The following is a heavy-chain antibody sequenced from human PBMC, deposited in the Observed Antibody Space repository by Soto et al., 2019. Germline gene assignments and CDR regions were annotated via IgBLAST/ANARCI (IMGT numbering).Heavy chain of an antibody. Sequence: SETLSLTCTVSGGSISSSSYYWGWIRQPPGKGLEWIGSIYYSGSTYYNPSLKSRVTISVDTSKNQFSLKLSSVTAADTAVYYCARQRDAHNPYHFDYWAQGSLVTVSS. CDR1: GGSISSSSYY. J-gene: IGHJ4*02. D-gene: IGHD2-2*01. V-gene: IGHV4-39*01. CDR2: IYYSGST. CDR3: ARQRDAHNPYHFDY.